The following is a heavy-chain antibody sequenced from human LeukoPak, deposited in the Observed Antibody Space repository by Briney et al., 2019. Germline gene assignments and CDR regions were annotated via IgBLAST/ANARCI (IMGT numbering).Heavy chain of an antibody. CDR1: GFTFSSYC. CDR2: IKEDGSEK. V-gene: IGHV3-7*01. J-gene: IGHJ4*02. CDR3: ARDIPRGSTHLDY. D-gene: IGHD1-26*01. Sequence: PGGSLRLPCAASGFTFSSYCMSWVRQAPGKGLEWVANIKEDGSEKYYVDSVKGRFTISRDNAKNSLYLQMNFLRVEDTAVYYCARDIPRGSTHLDYWGQGTLVTVSA.